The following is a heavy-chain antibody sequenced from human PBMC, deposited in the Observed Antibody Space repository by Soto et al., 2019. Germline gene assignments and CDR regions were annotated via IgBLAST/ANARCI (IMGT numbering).Heavy chain of an antibody. CDR3: ARGARFLEWLSFDH. J-gene: IGHJ4*02. V-gene: IGHV1-69*12. CDR2: IIPIFGTA. D-gene: IGHD3-3*01. CDR1: GDTFNKYA. Sequence: QVQLEQSGAEVKTLGSSVKVSCKASGDTFNKYAISWVRQAPGQGLEWMGGIIPIFGTANYAPQFQDRVTITVDEATSTAYMELTSLRSDDTAVYFCARGARFLEWLSFDHWGQGTLVTVSS.